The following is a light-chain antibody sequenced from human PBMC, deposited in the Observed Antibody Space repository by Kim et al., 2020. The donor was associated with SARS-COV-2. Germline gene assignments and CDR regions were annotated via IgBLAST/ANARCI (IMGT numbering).Light chain of an antibody. CDR1: SSDVGNYKY. V-gene: IGLV2-8*01. Sequence: QSALTQPPSASGSSGQSVTISCTGTSSDVGNYKYVSWYQQHPGKAPKFIIYEFNKRPSGVPDRFSGSKSGNTASLTVSGLQAEDEAHYYCSSYAGTNNYVFGTGTKVTVL. CDR2: EFN. CDR3: SSYAGTNNYV. J-gene: IGLJ1*01.